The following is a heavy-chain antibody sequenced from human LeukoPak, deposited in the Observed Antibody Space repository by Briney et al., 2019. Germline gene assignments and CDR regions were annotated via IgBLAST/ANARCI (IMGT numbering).Heavy chain of an antibody. CDR1: GFTFDDYA. D-gene: IGHD6-13*01. CDR3: VKVTAAGFVDH. V-gene: IGHV3-9*01. CDR2: IGWNSGGI. J-gene: IGHJ4*02. Sequence: PGRSLRLSCAASGFTFDDYAMHWVRQAPGKGLEWVSGIGWNSGGIVYADSVKGRFTTSRDNAKNSLYLQMNSLGAEDTAFYYCVKVTAAGFVDHWGQGTLVTVSS.